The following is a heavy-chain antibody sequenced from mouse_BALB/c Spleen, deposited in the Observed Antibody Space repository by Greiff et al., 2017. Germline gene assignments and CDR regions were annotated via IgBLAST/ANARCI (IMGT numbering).Heavy chain of an antibody. V-gene: IGHV5-12-1*01. J-gene: IGHJ3*01. D-gene: IGHD2-4*01. Sequence: DVMLVESGGGLVKPGGSLKLSCAASGFAFSSYDMSWVRQTPEKRLEWVAYISSGGGSTYYPDTVKGRFTISRDNAKNTLYLQMSSLKSEDTAMYYCARPVYYDYGRFAYWGQGTLVTVSA. CDR3: ARPVYYDYGRFAY. CDR1: GFAFSSYD. CDR2: ISSGGGST.